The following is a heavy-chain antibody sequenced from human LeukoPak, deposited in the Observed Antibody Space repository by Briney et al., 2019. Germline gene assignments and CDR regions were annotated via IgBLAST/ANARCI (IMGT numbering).Heavy chain of an antibody. J-gene: IGHJ4*02. D-gene: IGHD1-26*01. Sequence: ASVKVSCKASGYTFTSYGISWVRQAPGQGLEWMGWINPNSGGTNSAQKFQGRVTMTRDTSIGTAYMELSRLTSDDTAVYYCARHPYSGSYHFDYRGQGTLVTVSS. V-gene: IGHV1-2*02. CDR2: INPNSGGT. CDR1: GYTFTSYG. CDR3: ARHPYSGSYHFDY.